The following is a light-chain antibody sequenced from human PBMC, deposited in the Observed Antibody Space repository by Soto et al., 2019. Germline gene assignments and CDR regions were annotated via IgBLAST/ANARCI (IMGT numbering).Light chain of an antibody. CDR3: QKYGTSLT. CDR2: GAA. V-gene: IGKV3-20*01. J-gene: IGKJ2*01. CDR1: QSVTNNY. Sequence: EIVLTQSPGTLSLSPGERATLSCRASQSVTNNYLAWYQHKPGQAPRCLIYGAAIRSTGIPDRFSGSGSGTDFSLTISRLEAEYFAVYYCQKYGTSLTFGQGTKLEIK.